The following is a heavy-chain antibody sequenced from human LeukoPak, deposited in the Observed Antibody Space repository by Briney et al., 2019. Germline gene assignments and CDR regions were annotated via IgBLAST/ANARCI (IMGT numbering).Heavy chain of an antibody. CDR2: IYYSGST. V-gene: IGHV4-39*01. CDR3: ARHYLYYDILTGPDY. CDR1: GGSISSYY. Sequence: SSETLSLTCTVSGGSISSYYWSWIRQPPGKGLEWIGSIYYSGSTYYNPSLKSRVTISVDTSKNQFSLKLSSVTAADTAVYYCARHYLYYDILTGPDYWGQGTLVTVSS. J-gene: IGHJ4*02. D-gene: IGHD3-9*01.